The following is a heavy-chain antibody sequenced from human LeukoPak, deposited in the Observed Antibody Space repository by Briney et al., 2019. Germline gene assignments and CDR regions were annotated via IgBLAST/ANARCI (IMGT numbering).Heavy chain of an antibody. D-gene: IGHD5-24*01. CDR1: GYTFTSQW. CDR3: ARLNGYIDS. J-gene: IGHJ5*01. V-gene: IGHV5-51*01. CDR2: VFPRDSDT. Sequence: GESLKISCKGYGYTFTSQWIGWVRQMPGKGLEWMGIVFPRDSDTVYTPSFQGRVTISVDKSINSAYLQWTSLKASDTAIYYCARLNGYIDSWGQGTQVTVSS.